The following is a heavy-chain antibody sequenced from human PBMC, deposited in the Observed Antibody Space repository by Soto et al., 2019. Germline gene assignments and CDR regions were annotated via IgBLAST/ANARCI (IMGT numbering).Heavy chain of an antibody. CDR1: GFTFNKFA. CDR3: ARDFLLLEWILGDYYYYGMDV. D-gene: IGHD3-3*01. CDR2: ISDDGFKK. V-gene: IGHV3-30-3*01. J-gene: IGHJ6*02. Sequence: GGSLRLSCAASGFTFNKFAMHWVRQAPGKGLEWLAVISDDGFKKYYADSVEGRFTISRDNSKTTLYLQMSSLTAEDTAVYYWARDFLLLEWILGDYYYYGMDVWGQGTTVTVSS.